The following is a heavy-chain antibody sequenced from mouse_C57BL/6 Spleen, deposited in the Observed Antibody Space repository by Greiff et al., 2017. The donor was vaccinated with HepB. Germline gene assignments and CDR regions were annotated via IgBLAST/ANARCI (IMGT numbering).Heavy chain of an antibody. CDR3: ARGDYYGSSRLAY. Sequence: QVQLQQPGAELVKPGASVKMSCKASGYTFTSYWITWVKQRPGQGLEWIGDIYPGSGSTNYNEKFKSKATLTVDTSSSTAYMQLSSLTSEDSAVYYCARGDYYGSSRLAYWGQGTLVTVSA. V-gene: IGHV1-55*01. CDR1: GYTFTSYW. CDR2: IYPGSGST. D-gene: IGHD1-1*01. J-gene: IGHJ3*01.